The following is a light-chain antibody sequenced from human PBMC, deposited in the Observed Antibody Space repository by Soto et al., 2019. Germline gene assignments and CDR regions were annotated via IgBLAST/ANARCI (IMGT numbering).Light chain of an antibody. Sequence: EIVLTQSPATLSLSPGERATPSCRASQSVSSYLSWYQQKPGQAPRLLIYDASNRATGIPARFSGSGSGTDFTLTISSLEPEDFAVYYCQQYGGSPWTFGQGTKVDI. J-gene: IGKJ1*01. V-gene: IGKV3-11*01. CDR2: DAS. CDR1: QSVSSY. CDR3: QQYGGSPWT.